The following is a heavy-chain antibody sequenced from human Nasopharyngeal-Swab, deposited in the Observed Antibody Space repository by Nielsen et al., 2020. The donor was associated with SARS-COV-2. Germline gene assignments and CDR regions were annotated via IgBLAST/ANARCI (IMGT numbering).Heavy chain of an antibody. Sequence: WVRQAPGQGLEWMGWINAGNGNTKYSQKFQGRVTITRDTSASTAYMELSSLRSEDTAVYYCARGKDSGSSSRIWGYYGMDVWGQGTTVTVSS. CDR2: INAGNGNT. CDR3: ARGKDSGSSSRIWGYYGMDV. D-gene: IGHD6-6*01. V-gene: IGHV1-3*01. J-gene: IGHJ6*02.